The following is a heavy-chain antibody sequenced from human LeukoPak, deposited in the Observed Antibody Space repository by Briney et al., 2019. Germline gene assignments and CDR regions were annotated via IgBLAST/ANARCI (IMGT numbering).Heavy chain of an antibody. CDR2: IYYSGST. Sequence: PSETLSLTCTVSGGSISSYYWSWIRQPPGKGLEWIGYIYYSGSTNYNPSLKSRVTISVDTSKNQFSLKLSSVTAADTAVYYCARERYFDWFYDXXGQGXXXTV. V-gene: IGHV4-59*01. CDR1: GGSISSYY. J-gene: IGHJ4*02. CDR3: ARERYFDWFYDX. D-gene: IGHD3-9*01.